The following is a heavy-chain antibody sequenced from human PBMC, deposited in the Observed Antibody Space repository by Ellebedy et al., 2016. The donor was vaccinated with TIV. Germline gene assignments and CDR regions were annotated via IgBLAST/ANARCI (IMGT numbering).Heavy chain of an antibody. CDR2: INHSGST. Sequence: SETLSLXXAVYGGSFSGYYWSWIRQPPGKGLEWIGEINHSGSTNYNPSLKSRVTISVDTSKNQFSLKLSSVTAADTAVYYCARWVISLTFDYWGQGTLVTVSS. CDR3: ARWVISLTFDY. D-gene: IGHD3-16*02. CDR1: GGSFSGYY. V-gene: IGHV4-34*01. J-gene: IGHJ4*02.